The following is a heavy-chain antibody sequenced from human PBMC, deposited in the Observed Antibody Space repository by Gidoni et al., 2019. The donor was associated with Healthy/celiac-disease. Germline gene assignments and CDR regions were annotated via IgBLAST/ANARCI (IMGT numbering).Heavy chain of an antibody. CDR3: ARDRCSGGSCSPGWFDP. V-gene: IGHV3-48*02. J-gene: IGHJ5*02. CDR1: GFPSICHS. D-gene: IGHD2-15*01. CDR2: ISSSSSTI. Sequence: EVQLVESGGGLVQPGGSLRLSCAASGFPSICHSMNWVRQAPGKGLEWVSYISSSSSTIYYAYSVKGRFTISRDNAKNSLYLQMNSLRDEDTAVYYCARDRCSGGSCSPGWFDPWGQGTLVTVSS.